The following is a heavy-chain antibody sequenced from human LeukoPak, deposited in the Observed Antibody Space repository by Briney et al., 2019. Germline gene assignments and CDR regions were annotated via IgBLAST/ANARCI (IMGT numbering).Heavy chain of an antibody. CDR1: GGSFSGYY. CDR2: INHSGST. Sequence: SETLSLTCAVYGGSFSGYYWSCIRQPPGKGLEWIGEINHSGSTNYNPSLKSRVTISVDTSKNQFSLKLSSVTAADTAVYYCARLGLVATFPYYYYYGMDVWGQGTTVTVSS. D-gene: IGHD5-12*01. J-gene: IGHJ6*02. V-gene: IGHV4-34*01. CDR3: ARLGLVATFPYYYYYGMDV.